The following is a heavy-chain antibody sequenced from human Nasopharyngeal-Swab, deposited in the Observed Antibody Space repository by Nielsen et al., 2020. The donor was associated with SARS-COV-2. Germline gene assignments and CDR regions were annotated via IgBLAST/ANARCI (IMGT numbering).Heavy chain of an antibody. V-gene: IGHV3-30-3*01. D-gene: IGHD6-13*01. CDR1: GFTFSSYA. Sequence: SLKIFCAASGFTFSSYAMHWVRQAPGKGLEWVAVISYDGSKKYYADSVKGRFTISRDNSKNTLYLQMNSLGAEDTAVYYCARDQGSSWYTYYYYYGMDVWGQGTTVTVS. J-gene: IGHJ6*02. CDR3: ARDQGSSWYTYYYYYGMDV. CDR2: ISYDGSKK.